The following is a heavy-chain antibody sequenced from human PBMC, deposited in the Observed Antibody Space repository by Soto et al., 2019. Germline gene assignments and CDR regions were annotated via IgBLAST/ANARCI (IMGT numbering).Heavy chain of an antibody. J-gene: IGHJ4*02. V-gene: IGHV3-23*01. CDR1: GFTFSSYA. CDR3: AKDISGAEFLEWLLADY. CDR2: ISGSGGST. D-gene: IGHD3-3*01. Sequence: EVQLLESGGGLVQPGGSLRLSCAASGFTFSSYAMSWVRQAPGKGLEWVAAISGSGGSTYYADSVKGRFTISRDNSKNTLDLEMNSLIDEDAAVYYCAKDISGAEFLEWLLADYWGQGTLVTGAS.